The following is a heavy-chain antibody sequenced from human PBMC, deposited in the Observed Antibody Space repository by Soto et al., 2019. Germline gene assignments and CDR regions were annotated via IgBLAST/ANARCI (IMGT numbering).Heavy chain of an antibody. V-gene: IGHV1-69*06. D-gene: IGHD2-15*01. Sequence: SVKVSCKASGGTFSSYAISWVRQAPGQGLEWMGGIIPIFGAANYAQKFQGRVTITADKSTSTAYMELSSLRSEDTAVYYCAVLVVVAARDVWGQGTTVTVSS. J-gene: IGHJ6*02. CDR1: GGTFSSYA. CDR3: AVLVVVAARDV. CDR2: IIPIFGAA.